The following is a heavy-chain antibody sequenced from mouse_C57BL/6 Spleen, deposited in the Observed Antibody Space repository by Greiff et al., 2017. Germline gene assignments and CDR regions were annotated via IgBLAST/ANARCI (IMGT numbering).Heavy chain of an antibody. V-gene: IGHV1-26*01. J-gene: IGHJ2*01. CDR1: GYTFTDYY. Sequence: VQLQQSGPELVKPGASVKISCKASGYTFTDYYMNWVKQSHGKSLEWIGDINPNNGGTSYNQKFKGKATLTVDKSSSTAYMELRSLTSEDSAVYYCARMGKPSFDYWGQGTTLTVSS. CDR2: INPNNGGT. CDR3: ARMGKPSFDY.